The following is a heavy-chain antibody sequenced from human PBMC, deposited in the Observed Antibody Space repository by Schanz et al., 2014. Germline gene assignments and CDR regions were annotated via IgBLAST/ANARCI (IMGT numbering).Heavy chain of an antibody. CDR2: INPNSGAT. J-gene: IGHJ4*02. V-gene: IGHV1-2*06. CDR1: GDTFTVYD. D-gene: IGHD1-1*01. CDR3: VRELSGGTFDY. Sequence: QVQLVESGAEVKKPGSSVKVSCKASGDTFTVYDMHWVRQAPGQGLEWMGRINPNSGATNYAQKFQGRVTMTRDTSSTTAYMELNSLRSDDTAVYYCVRELSGGTFDYWGQGALVTVSS.